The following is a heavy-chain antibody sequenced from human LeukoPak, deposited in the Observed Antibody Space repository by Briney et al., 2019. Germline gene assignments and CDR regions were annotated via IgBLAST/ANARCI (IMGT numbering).Heavy chain of an antibody. Sequence: GGSLRLSCAASGFIFSSYWMSWVRQAPGKGLEWVANIKEDGSEKYYVDSVKGRFTISRDNAKNSLYLQTNSLKTEDTAVYYCSRLSDTSRLNWGQGTLVTVSS. CDR2: IKEDGSEK. CDR1: GFIFSSYW. D-gene: IGHD2-2*01. CDR3: SRLSDTSRLN. J-gene: IGHJ4*02. V-gene: IGHV3-7*03.